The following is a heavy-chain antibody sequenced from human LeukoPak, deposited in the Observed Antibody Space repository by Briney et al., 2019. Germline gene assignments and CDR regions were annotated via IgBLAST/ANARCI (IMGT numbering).Heavy chain of an antibody. CDR2: IWYGGSNK. J-gene: IGHJ1*01. Sequence: GGSLRLSCAASGFTFSSYGMHWVRQAPGKGLEWVAVIWYGGSNKYYADSVKGRFTISRDNSKNTLYLQMNSLRAEDTAVYYCAKDNGGSYSYFQHWGQGTLVTVSS. D-gene: IGHD1-26*01. V-gene: IGHV3-30*02. CDR1: GFTFSSYG. CDR3: AKDNGGSYSYFQH.